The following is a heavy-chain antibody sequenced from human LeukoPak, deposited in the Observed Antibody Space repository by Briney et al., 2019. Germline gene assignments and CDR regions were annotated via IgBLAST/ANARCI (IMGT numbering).Heavy chain of an antibody. Sequence: GGSLRLSCAASGFTFRDSGMHWVRQAPGKGLEWVANIKQDGSEKYYVDSVKGRFTISRDNAKNSLYLQMNSLRAEDTAVYYCARGTDYYGSGSYPYYGMDVWGQGTTVTVSS. CDR3: ARGTDYYGSGSYPYYGMDV. CDR2: IKQDGSEK. V-gene: IGHV3-7*01. D-gene: IGHD3-10*01. CDR1: GFTFRDSG. J-gene: IGHJ6*02.